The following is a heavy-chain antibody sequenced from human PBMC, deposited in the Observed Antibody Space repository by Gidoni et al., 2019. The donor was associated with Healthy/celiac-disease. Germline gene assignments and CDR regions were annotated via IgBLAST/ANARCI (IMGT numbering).Heavy chain of an antibody. J-gene: IGHJ4*02. CDR2: IWNDGSNK. V-gene: IGHV3-33*01. CDR3: ARDVDSSSWYILDY. D-gene: IGHD6-13*01. CDR1: DFTFSSYG. Sequence: QVQRVESAGGVVQPGRSLRLACAASDFTFSSYGMHWVRQAPGKGLELVAVIWNDGSNKYYADSVKGRFTISRDNSKNTLYLQMTSLRAEDTAVYYCARDVDSSSWYILDYWGQGTLVTVSS.